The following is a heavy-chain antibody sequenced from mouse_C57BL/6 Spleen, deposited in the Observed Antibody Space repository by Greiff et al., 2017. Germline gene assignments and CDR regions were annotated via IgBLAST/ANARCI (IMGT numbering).Heavy chain of an antibody. D-gene: IGHD2-12*01. V-gene: IGHV5-4*01. CDR2: ISDGGSYT. CDR3: ARDYDAGFAY. CDR1: GFTFSSYA. Sequence: DVMLVESGGGLVKPGGSLKLSCAASGFTFSSYAMSWVRQTPEKRLEWVATISDGGSYTYYPDNVKGRFTISRDNAKNNLYLQMSHLKSEDTAMYYCARDYDAGFAYWGQGTLVTVSA. J-gene: IGHJ3*01.